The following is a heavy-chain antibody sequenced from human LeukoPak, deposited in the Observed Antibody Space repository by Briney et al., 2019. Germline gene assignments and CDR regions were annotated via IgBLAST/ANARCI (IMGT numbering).Heavy chain of an antibody. CDR3: ARVGGGDYYDPPYYFDY. CDR2: INHSGST. Sequence: NPSETLSLTCAVYGGSFSGYYWSWIRQPPGKGLEWIGEINHSGSTNYNPSLKSRVTISVDTSKNQFSLKLSSVTAADTAVYYCARVGGGDYYDPPYYFDYWGQGTLVTVSS. J-gene: IGHJ4*02. V-gene: IGHV4-34*01. CDR1: GGSFSGYY. D-gene: IGHD3-22*01.